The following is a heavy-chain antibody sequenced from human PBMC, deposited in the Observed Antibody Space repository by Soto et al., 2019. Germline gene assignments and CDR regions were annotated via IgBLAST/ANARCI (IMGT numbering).Heavy chain of an antibody. V-gene: IGHV4-31*03. CDR3: AREFVVATMGYFDY. J-gene: IGHJ4*02. CDR1: GGSISSGGYY. Sequence: PSETLSLTCTVSGGSISSGGYYWSWIRQHPGKGLEWIGYIYYSGSTYYNPSLKSRVTISVDTSKNQFSLKLSSVTAADTAVYYCAREFVVATMGYFDYWGQGTLVTVSS. D-gene: IGHD5-12*01. CDR2: IYYSGST.